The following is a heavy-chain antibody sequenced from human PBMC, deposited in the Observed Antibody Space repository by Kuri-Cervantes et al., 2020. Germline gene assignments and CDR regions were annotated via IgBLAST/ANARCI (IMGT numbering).Heavy chain of an antibody. Sequence: GGSLRLSCAASGFTFDDYAMHWVRQAPGKGLEWVSLISWDGGSTYYADSVKGRFTISRDNSKNSLYLQMNSLRAEDTAVYYCARDLGVYSWVRHDAFDIWGQGTMVTVSS. CDR2: ISWDGGST. CDR1: GFTFDDYA. V-gene: IGHV3-43D*04. J-gene: IGHJ3*02. CDR3: ARDLGVYSWVRHDAFDI. D-gene: IGHD3-16*01.